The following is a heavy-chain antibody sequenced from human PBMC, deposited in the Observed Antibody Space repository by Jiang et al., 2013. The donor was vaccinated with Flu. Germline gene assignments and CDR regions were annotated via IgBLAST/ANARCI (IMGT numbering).Heavy chain of an antibody. CDR3: ARHRRFYDFWSGSKGDFDY. J-gene: IGHJ4*02. D-gene: IGHD3-3*01. CDR2: IHYSGTT. V-gene: IGHV4-39*01. CDR1: GGSISSRSYS. Sequence: GPGLVKPSETLSLTCTVSGGSISSRSYSWGWIRQPPGEGLEWIGTIHYSGTTDYNPSLRSRVTISADTSKNQFSLNLSSVTAADTATYYCARHRRFYDFWSGSKGDFDYWGQGSLVTVSP.